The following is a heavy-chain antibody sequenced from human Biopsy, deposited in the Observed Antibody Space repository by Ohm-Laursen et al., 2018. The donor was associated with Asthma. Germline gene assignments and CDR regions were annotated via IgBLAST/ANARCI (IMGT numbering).Heavy chain of an antibody. CDR1: GFSFGSYG. D-gene: IGHD3-3*01. CDR2: MSFDGRQT. V-gene: IGHV3-30*03. CDR3: ARSIYDFWSGHYGMDV. J-gene: IGHJ6*02. Sequence: SLRLSCAASGFSFGSYGMHWVRQAPGKGLEWLAVMSFDGRQTYYADSVKGRFTISRDNSKNTLYLQMNSLRVEDTAVYYCARSIYDFWSGHYGMDVWGQGTTVTVSS.